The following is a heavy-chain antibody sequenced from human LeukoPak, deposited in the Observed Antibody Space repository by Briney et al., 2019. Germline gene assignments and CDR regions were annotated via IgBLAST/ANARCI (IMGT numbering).Heavy chain of an antibody. CDR1: EFPFSSFW. D-gene: IGHD3-3*01. J-gene: IGHJ4*02. V-gene: IGHV3-7*03. CDR3: TRVFGGYDVSDS. Sequence: GGSLRLSCAASEFPFSSFWMSWVRQTPGKGLEWVANIKKDGSQNYYVDSVDGRFTISRDNAKNSLYLQMDSLRLAATAVYYCTRVFGGYDVSDSWGQGTRVTVSS. CDR2: IKKDGSQN.